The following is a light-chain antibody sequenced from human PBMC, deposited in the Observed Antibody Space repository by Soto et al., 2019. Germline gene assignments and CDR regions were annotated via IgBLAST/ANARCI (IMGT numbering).Light chain of an antibody. Sequence: QSVLTQPRSASGTPGQRVTIFCSGSSSSIGSNTVNWYQQFPGTAPKLLIFSNDERPSGVPDRFSGSKSGTSASLAISGLQSEDEADYYCASWDDSLDGFVFGAGTKVTVL. CDR3: ASWDDSLDGFV. CDR1: SSSIGSNT. CDR2: SND. J-gene: IGLJ1*01. V-gene: IGLV1-44*01.